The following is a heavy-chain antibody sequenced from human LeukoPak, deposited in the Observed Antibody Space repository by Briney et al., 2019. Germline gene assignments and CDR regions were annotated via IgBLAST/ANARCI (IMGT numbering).Heavy chain of an antibody. CDR2: VNSDGIGT. CDR1: GCTFSRYS. J-gene: IGHJ4*02. V-gene: IGHV3-74*01. Sequence: GGSLRLSCAASGCTFSRYSMHLVRQALGKRLVLVSHVNSDGIGTDYADSVKVRFTISRDNAKNTLYLQMNSLRAEDTAVYYCAREGYRHRDGYNFNFDYWGQGTLVTVSS. D-gene: IGHD5-24*01. CDR3: AREGYRHRDGYNFNFDY.